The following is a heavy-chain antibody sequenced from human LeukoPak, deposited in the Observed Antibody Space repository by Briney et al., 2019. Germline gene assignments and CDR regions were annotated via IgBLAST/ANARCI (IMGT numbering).Heavy chain of an antibody. D-gene: IGHD5-18*01. J-gene: IGHJ4*02. V-gene: IGHV1-2*02. CDR3: ARPRAFSYGQMYYFDY. CDR1: GYTFTTYY. CDR2: INPNTGGT. Sequence: ASVKVSCKASGYTFTTYYIHWVRQAPGQGLEWMGWINPNTGGTNYAQKFQGRVTMTRDTSISTAYMDLSRLRSDDTAVYYCARPRAFSYGQMYYFDYWGQGALVTVSS.